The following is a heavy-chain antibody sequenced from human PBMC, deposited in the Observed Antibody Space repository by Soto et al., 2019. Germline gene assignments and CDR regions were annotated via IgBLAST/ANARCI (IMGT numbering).Heavy chain of an antibody. CDR2: ISSISNTI. D-gene: IGHD2-15*01. V-gene: IGHV3-48*01. CDR1: GFTFSSYS. CDR3: ARDRGCSGGICYRDLGS. J-gene: IGHJ4*02. Sequence: EVQLVESGGGLVQPGGSLRLSCAASGFTFSSYSMSWVRQAPGKGLEWVSYISSISNTIYYADSVKGRFTISRDNAKNSLYLQMNSLSAEDTAVYYCARDRGCSGGICYRDLGSWGQGTLVTVSS.